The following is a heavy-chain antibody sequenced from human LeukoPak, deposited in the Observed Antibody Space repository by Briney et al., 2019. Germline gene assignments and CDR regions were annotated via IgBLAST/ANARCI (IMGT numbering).Heavy chain of an antibody. J-gene: IGHJ4*02. CDR1: GFTFSSYS. CDR3: VRDEGVICSSSSCYEVY. Sequence: GGSLRLSCAASGFTFSSYSMNWVRQAPGKGLEWISYISIGSSTIYYADSVKGRFTISRDNAKNSLYLQMNSLRAEDTAVYYCVRDEGVICSSSSCYEVYWGQGTLVTVSS. CDR2: ISIGSSTI. V-gene: IGHV3-48*01. D-gene: IGHD2-2*01.